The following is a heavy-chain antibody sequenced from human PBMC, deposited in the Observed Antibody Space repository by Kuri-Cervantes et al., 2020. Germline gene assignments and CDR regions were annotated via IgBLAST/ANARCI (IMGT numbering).Heavy chain of an antibody. J-gene: IGHJ4*02. D-gene: IGHD5-18*01. CDR1: GFTVSSNY. Sequence: GGSLRLSCAASGFTVSSNYMSWVRQAPGKGLERVSVIYSGGSTYYADSVKGRFTISRDNSKNTLYLQMNSLRAEDTAVYYCATGYSYGYNFDYWGQGTLVTVSS. V-gene: IGHV3-53*01. CDR3: ATGYSYGYNFDY. CDR2: IYSGGST.